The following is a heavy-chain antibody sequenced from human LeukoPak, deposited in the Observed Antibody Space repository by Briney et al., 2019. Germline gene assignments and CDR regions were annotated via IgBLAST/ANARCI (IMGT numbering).Heavy chain of an antibody. V-gene: IGHV3-30*02. CDR1: GFTFTNSG. D-gene: IGHD5-24*01. J-gene: IGHJ4*02. CDR3: ARETPRRGETRDGYR. Sequence: PGGSLRLSCAASGFTFTNSGMHWVRQAPGKGLEWVAFIQYDGSTIFYADSVEGRFTISRDNPKNLLFLQINSLRVEDTAVYYCARETPRRGETRDGYRWGQGTVVTVSS. CDR2: IQYDGSTI.